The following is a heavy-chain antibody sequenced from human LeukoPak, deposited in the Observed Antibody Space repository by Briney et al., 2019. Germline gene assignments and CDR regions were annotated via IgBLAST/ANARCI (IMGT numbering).Heavy chain of an antibody. V-gene: IGHV3-53*01. D-gene: IGHD6-19*01. CDR2: IYSVGTT. CDR3: ARGSGWLDY. Sequence: PGGSLRLSCAASGFTVSNTFMSWVRQAPGKGLEWVSVIYSVGTTYYADSVEGRFTISRDNSKNTLYLQMNSLRAEDTAVYYRARGSGWLDYWGQGTLVTVSS. CDR1: GFTVSNTF. J-gene: IGHJ4*02.